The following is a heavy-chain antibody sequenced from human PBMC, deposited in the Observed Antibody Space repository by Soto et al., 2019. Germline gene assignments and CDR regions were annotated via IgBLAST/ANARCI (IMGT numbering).Heavy chain of an antibody. Sequence: QVQLQESGPGLVKPSQTLSLTCTVSGGSISSGGYYWSWIRQHPGKGLEWIGYIYYSGSTYYNLFLKSRVTISVDTSKNQFSLKLSSVTAADTAVYYCARSGYSYGPNPLLYWGQGTLVTVSS. J-gene: IGHJ4*02. CDR2: IYYSGST. CDR3: ARSGYSYGPNPLLY. V-gene: IGHV4-31*03. CDR1: GGSISSGGYY. D-gene: IGHD5-18*01.